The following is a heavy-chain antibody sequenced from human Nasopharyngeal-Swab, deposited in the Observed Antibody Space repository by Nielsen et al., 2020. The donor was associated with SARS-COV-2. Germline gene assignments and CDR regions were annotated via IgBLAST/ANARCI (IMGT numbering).Heavy chain of an antibody. CDR1: GFTFSSYA. CDR2: ISYDGTDK. V-gene: IGHV3-30*04. D-gene: IGHD2/OR15-2a*01. Sequence: GGSLRLSCAASGFTFSSYAMHWVRQAPGKGLEWVALISYDGTDKYYADSVKGRFTISRDNSKNTLYLQMNSLRPEDTAMYYCARVQADYLSKGSFDHWGQGTLVTVSS. CDR3: ARVQADYLSKGSFDH. J-gene: IGHJ4*02.